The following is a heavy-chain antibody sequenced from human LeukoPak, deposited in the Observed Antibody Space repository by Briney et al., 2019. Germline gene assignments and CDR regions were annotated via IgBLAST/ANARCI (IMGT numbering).Heavy chain of an antibody. V-gene: IGHV1-2*02. CDR2: INPNSGGT. CDR3: ARDNPPPYGSGSPWFDP. CDR1: GYTFTGHY. Sequence: ASVKVSCKASGYTFTGHYMHWVRQAPGQGLEWMGWINPNSGGTNYAQKFQGRVTMTRDTSISTAYMELRSLRSDDTAVYYCARDNPPPYGSGSPWFDPWGQGTLVTVSS. J-gene: IGHJ5*02. D-gene: IGHD3-10*01.